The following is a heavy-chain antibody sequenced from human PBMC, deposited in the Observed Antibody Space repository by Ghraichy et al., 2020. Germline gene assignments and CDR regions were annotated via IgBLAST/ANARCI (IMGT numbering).Heavy chain of an antibody. V-gene: IGHV3-48*03. J-gene: IGHJ4*02. D-gene: IGHD4-17*01. CDR3: ARDSSRMTTVTNFDY. Sequence: GESLNISCAASGLTFSSYEMNWVRQAPGKGLEWVSYISSSGSTIYYADSVKGRFTISRDNAKNSLYLQMNSLRAEDTAVYYCARDSSRMTTVTNFDYWGQGTLVTVSS. CDR1: GLTFSSYE. CDR2: ISSSGSTI.